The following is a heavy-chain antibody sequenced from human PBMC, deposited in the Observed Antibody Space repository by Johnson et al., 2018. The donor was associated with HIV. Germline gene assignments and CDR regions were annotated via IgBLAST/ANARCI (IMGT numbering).Heavy chain of an antibody. J-gene: IGHJ3*02. CDR3: ARASSGWSLGGAFDI. Sequence: VQLVESGGGLVQPGGSLRLSCAASGFTFSNYGMNWVRRAPGKGLEWVANIKEDGNARYYVDSVRGRFTISRDNANNSLYLQMNSLRAEDTAIYYCARASSGWSLGGAFDIWGQGTVVTVSS. D-gene: IGHD3-22*01. CDR2: IKEDGNAR. V-gene: IGHV3-7*03. CDR1: GFTFSNYG.